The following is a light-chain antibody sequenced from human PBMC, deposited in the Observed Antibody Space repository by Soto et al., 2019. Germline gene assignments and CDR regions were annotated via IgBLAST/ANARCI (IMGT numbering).Light chain of an antibody. CDR3: HQRQSWPRT. CDR2: LTS. CDR1: QAFNTR. V-gene: IGKV3-11*01. J-gene: IGKJ1*01. Sequence: EIVLTQSPATLSSFPGDRVTLSCRASQAFNTRLSWYQHKPGQAPRLLIYLTSNRAAGIPARFSGSGSETDFTLTISDVEPEDFAVYYCHQRQSWPRTFGQGTKVDIK.